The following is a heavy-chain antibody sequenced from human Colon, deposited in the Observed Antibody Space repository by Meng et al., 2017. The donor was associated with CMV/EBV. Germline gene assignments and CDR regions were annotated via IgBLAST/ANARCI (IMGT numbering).Heavy chain of an antibody. CDR3: ALYYYGSGTSKFDY. J-gene: IGHJ4*02. D-gene: IGHD3-10*01. CDR2: MNPNTGST. V-gene: IGHV1-8*01. CDR1: GSPFTCFD. Sequence: SGSPFTCFDISWVQQDSGQGLEWMGWMNPNTGSTDYAQKFQGRVTMTRDTSTTTAYLDLSSLRSDDTAVYYCALYYYGSGTSKFDYWGQGTLVTVSS.